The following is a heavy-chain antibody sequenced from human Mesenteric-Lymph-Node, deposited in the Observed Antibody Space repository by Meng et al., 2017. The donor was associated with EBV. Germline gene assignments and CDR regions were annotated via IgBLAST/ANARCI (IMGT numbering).Heavy chain of an antibody. CDR2: INPGNGNT. CDR3: ARDYCSSTSCLFDY. Sequence: QGQLVQSGAEVKKPGASVKVSCKASGYTFISYTMYWVRQAPEQRLEWMGWINPGNGNTKYSQKFQGRVTITRDTSATTAYMELSSLNSEDTAVYYCARDYCSSTSCLFDYWGQGTLVTVSS. J-gene: IGHJ4*02. CDR1: GYTFISYT. D-gene: IGHD2-2*01. V-gene: IGHV1-3*01.